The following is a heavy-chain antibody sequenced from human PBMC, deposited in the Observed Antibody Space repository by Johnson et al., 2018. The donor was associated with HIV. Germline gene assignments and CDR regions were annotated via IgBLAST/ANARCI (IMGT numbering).Heavy chain of an antibody. CDR1: GFTFSSYA. J-gene: IGHJ3*02. CDR3: AGIAAAGGDAFDI. D-gene: IGHD6-13*01. CDR2: ISYDGSNK. Sequence: QVQLVESGGGVVRPGGSLRLSCAASGFTFSSYAMHWVRQAPGKGLEWVAVISYDGSNKYYADSVKGRFTISRDNSKNTLYLQMNSLRAGDTAVYYCAGIAAAGGDAFDIWGQGTMVTVSS. V-gene: IGHV3-30*14.